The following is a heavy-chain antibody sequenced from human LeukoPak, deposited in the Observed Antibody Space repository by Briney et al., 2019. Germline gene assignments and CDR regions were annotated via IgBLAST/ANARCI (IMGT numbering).Heavy chain of an antibody. J-gene: IGHJ5*02. CDR1: GITFGNNW. CDR2: INSDGGGA. V-gene: IGHV3-74*01. Sequence: GGSLRLSCAASGITFGNNWMHWVRQGPGKGLVWISRINSDGGGAIYVDSVKGRFIVSRDNAKNTLYLQMNSLRAEDTAVYYCARDVLHNWLDTWGQGTLVTVSS. CDR3: ARDVLHNWLDT.